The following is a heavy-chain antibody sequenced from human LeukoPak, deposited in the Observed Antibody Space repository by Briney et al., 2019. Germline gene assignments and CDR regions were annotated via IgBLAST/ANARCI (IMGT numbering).Heavy chain of an antibody. D-gene: IGHD2-8*01. Sequence: ASVKVSCKASGYTFTSYGISWVRQAAGQGVEGLGWISAFNGNTNYAQKLQGRVTMTTDTSTSTAYMELRSLRSDDTAVYYCARDAGGVYAIESYYYYGMDVWGQGTTVTVSS. V-gene: IGHV1-18*01. J-gene: IGHJ6*02. CDR1: GYTFTSYG. CDR2: ISAFNGNT. CDR3: ARDAGGVYAIESYYYYGMDV.